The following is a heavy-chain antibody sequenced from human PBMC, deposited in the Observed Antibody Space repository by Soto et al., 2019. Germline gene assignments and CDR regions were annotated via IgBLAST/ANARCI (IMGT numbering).Heavy chain of an antibody. CDR1: GYTFTSYG. CDR2: ISAYNGNT. J-gene: IGHJ4*02. CDR3: ARVVPAAMATFDY. D-gene: IGHD2-2*01. Sequence: XSVKVSFNASGYTFTSYGISLVRHTPGQGLEWMGWISAYNGNTNYAQKLQGRVTMTTDTSTSTAYMELRSLRSDDTAVYYCARVVPAAMATFDYWGQGTLVTVSS. V-gene: IGHV1-18*01.